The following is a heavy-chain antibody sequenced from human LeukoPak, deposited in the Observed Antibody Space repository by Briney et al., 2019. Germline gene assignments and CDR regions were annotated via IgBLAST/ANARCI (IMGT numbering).Heavy chain of an antibody. J-gene: IGHJ4*02. Sequence: SETLSLTCTVSGGSIPISTYYWGWVRQPPGKGLEWIGSIYYSGTTKYNPSLKSRVTISVDTSKNQFSLKLSSVTAADTAVYYCARAQTSRYSGYDFFDYWGQGTLVTVSS. CDR2: IYYSGTT. V-gene: IGHV4-39*07. D-gene: IGHD5-12*01. CDR3: ARAQTSRYSGYDFFDY. CDR1: GGSIPISTYY.